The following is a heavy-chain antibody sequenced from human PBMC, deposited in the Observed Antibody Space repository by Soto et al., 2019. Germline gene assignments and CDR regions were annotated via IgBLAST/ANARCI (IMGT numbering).Heavy chain of an antibody. CDR2: ISGSGGST. V-gene: IGHV3-23*01. J-gene: IGHJ4*02. Sequence: QPGGSLRLSCAASGFTFSSYAMSWVRQAPGKGLEWVSAISGSGGSTYYADSVKGRFTISRDNSENTLYLQMNSLRAEDTAVYYCAKDSDFLEWFHRPDRGPAQEPPFDYWGQGTLVTVSS. CDR3: AKDSDFLEWFHRPDRGPAQEPPFDY. CDR1: GFTFSSYA. D-gene: IGHD3-3*01.